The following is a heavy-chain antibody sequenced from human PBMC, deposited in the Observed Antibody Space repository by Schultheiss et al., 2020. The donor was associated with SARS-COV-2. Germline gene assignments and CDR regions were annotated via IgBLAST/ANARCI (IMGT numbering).Heavy chain of an antibody. Sequence: SETLSLTCTVSGGSISSYYWSWIRQPAGKGLEWIGRIYTSGSTNYNPSLKSRVTISVDTSKNQFSLKLSSVTAADTAVYYCAADLNYYDSSGYHWGQGTLVTVSS. V-gene: IGHV4-4*07. D-gene: IGHD3-22*01. CDR3: AADLNYYDSSGYH. CDR1: GGSISSYY. J-gene: IGHJ5*02. CDR2: IYTSGST.